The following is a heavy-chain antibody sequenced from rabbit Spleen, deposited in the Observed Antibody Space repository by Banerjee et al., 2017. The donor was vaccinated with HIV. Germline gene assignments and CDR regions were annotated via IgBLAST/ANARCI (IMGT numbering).Heavy chain of an antibody. CDR1: EFDLSTYYY. CDR3: ARDGYAGYSGESYFGL. Sequence: QSLEESGGGLVKPEGSLTLTCKASEFDLSTYYYMCWVRQAPGKGLEWIGCIYSGSGSTWYASWVNGRFTISKTSSTTVTLQMTSLTAADTATYFCARDGYAGYSGESYFGLWGQGTLVTVS. V-gene: IGHV1S40*01. J-gene: IGHJ4*01. CDR2: IYSGSGST. D-gene: IGHD7-1*01.